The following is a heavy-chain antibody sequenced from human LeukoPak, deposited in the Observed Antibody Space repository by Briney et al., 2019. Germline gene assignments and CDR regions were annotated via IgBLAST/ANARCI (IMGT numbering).Heavy chain of an antibody. V-gene: IGHV3-48*03. D-gene: IGHD3-10*01. Sequence: GGSLRLSCAASGFTFSSYEMNWVRQAPGKGLEWVSYISSSGSTIYYADSVKGRFTISRDNAKNSLYLQMNSLRAEDTAVYYCAKVAKYYYGSETYYFFEQWGQGTPVTASS. J-gene: IGHJ4*02. CDR1: GFTFSSYE. CDR3: AKVAKYYYGSETYYFFEQ. CDR2: ISSSGSTI.